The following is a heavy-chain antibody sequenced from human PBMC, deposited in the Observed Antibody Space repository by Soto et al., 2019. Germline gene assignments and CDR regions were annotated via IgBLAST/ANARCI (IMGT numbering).Heavy chain of an antibody. CDR2: IWYDGSNK. CDR1: GFTFSRYG. CDR3: ARDQRLNSSPRNWFDP. D-gene: IGHD6-13*01. V-gene: IGHV3-33*01. Sequence: QVQLVESGGGVVQPGRSLRLSCAASGFTFSRYGMHWVRQAPGQGLEWVAVIWYDGSNKYYADSVKGRFTISRDNSKNTLYLQMNSLRAEDTAVYYCARDQRLNSSPRNWFDPWGQGTLVTVSS. J-gene: IGHJ5*02.